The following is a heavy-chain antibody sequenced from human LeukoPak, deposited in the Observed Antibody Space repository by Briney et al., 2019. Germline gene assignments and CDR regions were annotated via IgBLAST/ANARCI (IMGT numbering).Heavy chain of an antibody. CDR3: ARDRWEGYDILTGNFYHYGMDV. D-gene: IGHD3-9*01. Sequence: PSETLCLTCTVSGGSISTYYWTWIRQPPGKGLEWIGHIYYTGSTEYNPSLKSRVTILVDTSKNQFSLNLTSVTAADTAVYYCARDRWEGYDILTGNFYHYGMDVWGQGTTVTVSS. V-gene: IGHV4-59*01. CDR1: GGSISTYY. CDR2: IYYTGST. J-gene: IGHJ6*01.